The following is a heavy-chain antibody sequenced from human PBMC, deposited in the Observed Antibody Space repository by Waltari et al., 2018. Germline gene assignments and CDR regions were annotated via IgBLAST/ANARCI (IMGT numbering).Heavy chain of an antibody. D-gene: IGHD3-10*01. J-gene: IGHJ4*02. CDR3: ARGDYHGAVGLADY. V-gene: IGHV3-9*01. Sequence: EVQLVESGGALVQPGRALTLTWVVPGFRFEDYAMHWVRQAPGKGLEWVSGSNWKSEAIHSGATVKVRFTISRDNAKNALYLQMNTLRPEDTALYYCARGDYHGAVGLADYWGLGTLVIVSS. CDR2: SNWKSEAI. CDR1: GFRFEDYA.